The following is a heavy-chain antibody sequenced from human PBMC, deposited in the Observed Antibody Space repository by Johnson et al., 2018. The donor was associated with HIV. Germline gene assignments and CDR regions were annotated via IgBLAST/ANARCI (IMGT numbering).Heavy chain of an antibody. J-gene: IGHJ3*02. CDR2: ILYDGSDK. CDR3: AKDRSRLHDAFDI. V-gene: IGHV3-30*04. CDR1: GFTFSSYA. Sequence: QVQLVESGGGVVQPGRSLRLSCAASGFTFSSYAMHWVRLAPGKGLEWVAVILYDGSDKYYADSVHGRFTISRDNSKNTLYLQMNTLGAEDTAVYYCAKDRSRLHDAFDIWGQGTMVTVSS. D-gene: IGHD5-24*01.